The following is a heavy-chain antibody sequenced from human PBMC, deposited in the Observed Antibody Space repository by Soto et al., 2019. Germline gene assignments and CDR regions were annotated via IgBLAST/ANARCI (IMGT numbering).Heavy chain of an antibody. Sequence: SLRLSCAASGFTFGSYSMNWVRQAPGKGLEWVSSISSSSSYIYYADSVKGRFTISRGNAKNSLYLQMNSLRAEDTAVYYCAREDGNYYDSSGYNAFDIWGQGTMVTVS. CDR1: GFTFGSYS. CDR3: AREDGNYYDSSGYNAFDI. D-gene: IGHD3-22*01. V-gene: IGHV3-21*01. CDR2: ISSSSSYI. J-gene: IGHJ3*02.